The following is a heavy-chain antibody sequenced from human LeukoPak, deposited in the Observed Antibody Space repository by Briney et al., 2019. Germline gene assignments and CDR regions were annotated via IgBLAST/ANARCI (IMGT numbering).Heavy chain of an antibody. V-gene: IGHV1-69*04. CDR2: IIPILGIA. CDR3: AGAGSYYFDY. CDR1: GYTFTSYA. J-gene: IGHJ4*02. Sequence: GASVKVSCKASGYTFTSYAISWVRQAPGQGLEWMGRIIPILGIANYAQKFQGRVTITADKSTSTAYMELSSLRSEDTAVYCCAGAGSYYFDYWGQGTLVTVSS.